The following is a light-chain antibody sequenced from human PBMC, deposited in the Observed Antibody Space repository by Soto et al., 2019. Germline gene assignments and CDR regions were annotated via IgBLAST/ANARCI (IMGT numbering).Light chain of an antibody. CDR1: QSLLHTSGDNY. CDR3: QQYGSSGT. Sequence: DIVMTQSPLSLSVTPGEPASISCRSSQSLLHTSGDNYLDWYLQRPGQSPQLLIYLGSKRASGVSDRFSGSGSGTHFTLRISRVEAEDVGFYYCQQYGSSGTFGQGTKVDI. J-gene: IGKJ1*01. CDR2: LGS. V-gene: IGKV2-28*01.